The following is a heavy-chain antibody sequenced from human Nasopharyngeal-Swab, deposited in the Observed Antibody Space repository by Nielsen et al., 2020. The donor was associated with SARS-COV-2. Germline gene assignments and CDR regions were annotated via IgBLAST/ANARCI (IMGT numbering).Heavy chain of an antibody. J-gene: IGHJ6*03. V-gene: IGHV3-69-1*01. D-gene: IGHD5-18*01. Sequence: GGSLRLSCAASGFTFSDYYMNWVRQAPGKGLEWVSSISSSSTIYYADSVKGRFTISRDNAKNSLYLQMNSLRAEDTAVYYCARVRLLLRHYYMDVWGKGTTVTVSS. CDR3: ARVRLLLRHYYMDV. CDR1: GFTFSDYY. CDR2: ISSSSTI.